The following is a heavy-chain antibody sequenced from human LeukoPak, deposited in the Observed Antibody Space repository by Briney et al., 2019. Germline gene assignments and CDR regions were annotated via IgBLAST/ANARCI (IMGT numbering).Heavy chain of an antibody. CDR2: IHISGST. Sequence: PSQTLSLTCTVSGGSINSGSYSWPWIRQPAGKGLEWIGRIHISGSTDYTPSLKSRVTISVDTSKNQFSLKLSSVTAADTAVYYCARADRSGYFGNVVAFDIWGQGTMVTVSS. J-gene: IGHJ3*02. V-gene: IGHV4-61*02. D-gene: IGHD3-22*01. CDR1: GGSINSGSYS. CDR3: ARADRSGYFGNVVAFDI.